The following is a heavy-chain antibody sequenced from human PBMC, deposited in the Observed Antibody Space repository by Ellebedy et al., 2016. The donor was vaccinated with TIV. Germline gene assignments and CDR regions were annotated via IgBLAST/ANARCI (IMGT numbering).Heavy chain of an antibody. D-gene: IGHD3-10*01. CDR2: IYYSGST. J-gene: IGHJ6*02. Sequence: MPSETLSLTCTVSGGSISSYYWSWIRQPPGKGLEWIGYIYYSGSTNYNPSLKSRVTISVDTSKNQFSLKLSSVTAADTAVYYCARDRMVRGVPYGMDVWGQGTTVTVSS. CDR1: GGSISSYY. CDR3: ARDRMVRGVPYGMDV. V-gene: IGHV4-59*01.